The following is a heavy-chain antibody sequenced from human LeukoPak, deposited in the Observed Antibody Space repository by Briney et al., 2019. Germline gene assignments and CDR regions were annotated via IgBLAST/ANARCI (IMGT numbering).Heavy chain of an antibody. D-gene: IGHD1-26*01. Sequence: QTXXLXCXXSXDSDSSESTAWYWVRQSPSRGLEWLGRTYYRSRWFNDYAVSVKSRLTINPDTSKNQFSLQLNSVTPEDTAVYYCARSPSGSHVDFWGQGTLVTVSS. CDR1: XDSDSSESTA. V-gene: IGHV6-1*01. J-gene: IGHJ4*02. CDR3: ARSPSGSHVDF. CDR2: TYYRSRWFN.